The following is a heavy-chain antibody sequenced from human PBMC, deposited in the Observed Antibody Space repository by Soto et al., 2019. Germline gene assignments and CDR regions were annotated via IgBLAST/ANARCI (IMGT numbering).Heavy chain of an antibody. J-gene: IGHJ4*02. V-gene: IGHV4-30-2*02. Sequence: SDTLSLTCTVSGGSISSGGYSWSWIRQPPGKGLEWIGYIYHSGSTYYNPSLKSRVTISVDTSKNQFSLKLSSVTAADTAVYYCASLPKRAPYGDSVDYWGQGTLVTVSS. CDR2: IYHSGST. D-gene: IGHD4-17*01. CDR1: GGSISSGGYS. CDR3: ASLPKRAPYGDSVDY.